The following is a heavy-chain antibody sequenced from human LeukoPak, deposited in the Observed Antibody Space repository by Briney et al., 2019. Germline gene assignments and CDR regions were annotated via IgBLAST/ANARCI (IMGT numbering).Heavy chain of an antibody. Sequence: ASVKVSCKASGYTFTGYYMHWVRQAPGQGLEWMGWINPNSGGTNYAQKFQGRVTMTRDTSISTAYMELSRLRSDDTAVYYCAREGYSSGKDHGGTDHWGQGTLVTVSS. D-gene: IGHD6-19*01. CDR1: GYTFTGYY. CDR3: AREGYSSGKDHGGTDH. J-gene: IGHJ4*02. V-gene: IGHV1-2*02. CDR2: INPNSGGT.